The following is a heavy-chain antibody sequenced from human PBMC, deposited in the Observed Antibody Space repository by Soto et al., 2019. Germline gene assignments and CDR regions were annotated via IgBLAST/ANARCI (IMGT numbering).Heavy chain of an antibody. CDR1: GYTFTSYG. J-gene: IGHJ4*02. D-gene: IGHD2-15*01. CDR2: NSAYNGNT. CDR3: AREYCSGGSCYAPLGYFDY. V-gene: IGHV1-18*01. Sequence: QVQLVQSGAKLKKPGATEKVSCKASGYTFTSYGISWVRQAPGQGLEWMGWNSAYNGNTNYAQKLQGRVTMTTDTSTSTAYMELRSLRSDDTAVYYCAREYCSGGSCYAPLGYFDYWGQGTLVTVSS.